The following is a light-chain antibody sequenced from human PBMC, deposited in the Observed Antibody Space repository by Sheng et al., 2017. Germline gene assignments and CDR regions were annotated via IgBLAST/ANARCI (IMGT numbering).Light chain of an antibody. CDR3: SSYTRSSTVV. J-gene: IGLJ2*01. CDR1: SSDVGGYNY. Sequence: QSALTQPASVSGSPGQSITISCTGTSSDVGGYNYVSWYQQHPGKVPKLMLYDVNNRPSGVSNRFSGSKSGNTASLTISGLQAEDEADYYCSSYTRSSTVVFGGGTKLTVL. V-gene: IGLV2-14*03. CDR2: DVN.